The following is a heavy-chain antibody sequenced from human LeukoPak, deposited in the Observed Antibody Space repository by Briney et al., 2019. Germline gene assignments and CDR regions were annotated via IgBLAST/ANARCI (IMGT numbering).Heavy chain of an antibody. CDR3: AELGITMIGGV. Sequence: SGGSLRLSCAASGFTFSSYSMNWVRQAPGQGLEWVSHISGSGSTIYYADSVKGRFTISRDNAKNSLFLHMNNLRVEDTAVYYCAELGITMIGGVWGKGTTVTISS. D-gene: IGHD3-10*02. CDR2: ISGSGSTI. J-gene: IGHJ6*04. V-gene: IGHV3-48*04. CDR1: GFTFSSYS.